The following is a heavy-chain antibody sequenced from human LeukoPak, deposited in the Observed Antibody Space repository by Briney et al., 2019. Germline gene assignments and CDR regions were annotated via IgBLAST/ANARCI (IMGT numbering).Heavy chain of an antibody. Sequence: GGSLRLSCAASGFTVSSNYMSWVRQAPGKGLEWVSVIYSGGSTYYADSVKGRFTISRDNSKNTLYLQMNSLRAEDTAVYYCARDSGIAVAGTRDYYYGMDVWGQGTTVTVSS. V-gene: IGHV3-53*01. CDR2: IYSGGST. J-gene: IGHJ6*02. D-gene: IGHD6-19*01. CDR1: GFTVSSNY. CDR3: ARDSGIAVAGTRDYYYGMDV.